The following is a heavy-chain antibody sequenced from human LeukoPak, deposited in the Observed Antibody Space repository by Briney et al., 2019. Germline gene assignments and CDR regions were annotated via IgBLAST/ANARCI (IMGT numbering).Heavy chain of an antibody. CDR3: ARYVLLWFGESPL. Sequence: PSETLSLTCTVSGGSISSYYWSWIRQPPGKGLEWIGYIYYSGITNYNPSLKSRVTISVDTSKNQFSLKLSSVTAADTAVYYCARYVLLWFGESPLWGQGTLVTVSS. CDR1: GGSISSYY. J-gene: IGHJ4*02. D-gene: IGHD3-10*01. CDR2: IYYSGIT. V-gene: IGHV4-59*08.